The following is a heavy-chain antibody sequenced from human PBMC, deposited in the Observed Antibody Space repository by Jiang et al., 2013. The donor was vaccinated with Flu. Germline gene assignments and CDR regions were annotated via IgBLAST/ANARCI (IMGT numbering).Heavy chain of an antibody. D-gene: IGHD3-22*01. CDR3: ARSGGYFPDWHFDL. J-gene: IGHJ2*01. Sequence: TVSAGSITSNAYYWGWIRQSPGKGLEWIGSTYYRGNTYYDPSLRSRVSISIDTSKNQFSLKLTSVTAADTAVYYCARSGGYFPDWHFDLWGRGTLVTVSS. CDR2: TYYRGNT. CDR1: AGSITSNAYY. V-gene: IGHV4-39*01.